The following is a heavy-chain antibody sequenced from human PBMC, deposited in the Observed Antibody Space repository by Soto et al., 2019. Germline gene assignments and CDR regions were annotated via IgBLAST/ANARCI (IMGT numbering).Heavy chain of an antibody. D-gene: IGHD2-2*02. CDR1: GGSISSSSYY. V-gene: IGHV4-39*01. CDR3: ARRVPAAISTLYYYYYYMDV. Sequence: SETLSLTCTVSGGSISSSSYYWGWIRQPPGKGLEWIGSIYYSGSTYYNLSLKSRVTISVDTSKNQFSLKLSSVTAADTAVYYCARRVPAAISTLYYYYYYMDVWGKGTTVTVSS. CDR2: IYYSGST. J-gene: IGHJ6*03.